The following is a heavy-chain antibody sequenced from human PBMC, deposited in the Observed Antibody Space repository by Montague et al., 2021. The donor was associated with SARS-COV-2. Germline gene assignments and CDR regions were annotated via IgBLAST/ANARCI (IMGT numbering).Heavy chain of an antibody. CDR1: GGSISSSSYY. Sequence: SETLSLTCTVSGGSISSSSYYWGWIRQPPGKGLEWIGSIYYSGSTYYNRCLKSRVTISVDTSKNQFSLKLSSVTAADTAVYYCARQGDQLLLEYWFDPWGQGTLVTVSS. CDR2: IYYSGST. D-gene: IGHD2-2*01. CDR3: ARQGDQLLLEYWFDP. J-gene: IGHJ5*02. V-gene: IGHV4-39*01.